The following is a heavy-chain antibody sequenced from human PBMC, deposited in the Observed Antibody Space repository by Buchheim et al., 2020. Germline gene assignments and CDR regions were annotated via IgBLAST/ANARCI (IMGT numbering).Heavy chain of an antibody. V-gene: IGHV3-30-3*01. CDR3: ARVGIAAPHYYYYGMDV. CDR2: ISYDGSNK. J-gene: IGHJ6*02. CDR1: GFTFSSYA. D-gene: IGHD6-13*01. Sequence: QVQLVESGGGVVQPGRSLRLSCAASGFTFSSYAMHWVRQAPGKGLEWVAVISYDGSNKYYADPVKGRFTISRDNSKNTLFLQMNSLRAEDTAVYYCARVGIAAPHYYYYGMDVWGQGTT.